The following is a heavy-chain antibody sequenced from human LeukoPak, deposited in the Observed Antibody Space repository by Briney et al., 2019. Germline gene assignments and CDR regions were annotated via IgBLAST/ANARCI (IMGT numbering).Heavy chain of an antibody. J-gene: IGHJ5*02. D-gene: IGHD3-10*01. V-gene: IGHV5-51*01. Sequence: GESLKISCKTSGYSFTTYWFGWVRQMPGTGLEWSGAIYPDDSDTRYSPSFQGQVVISADRSIRTAYLQWNTLKTSDTAMYYCVRQRGASGTINHFDPWGQGTLVTVSS. CDR2: IYPDDSDT. CDR3: VRQRGASGTINHFDP. CDR1: GYSFTTYW.